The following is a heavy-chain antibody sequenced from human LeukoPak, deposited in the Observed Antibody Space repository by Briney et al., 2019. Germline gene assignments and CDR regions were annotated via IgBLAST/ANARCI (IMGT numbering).Heavy chain of an antibody. Sequence: ASVKVSCKASGYTFTGYYMHWVRQTPGQGLEWMGRINPNSGGTNHAQKFQGRVTMTRDTSISTAYMELSRLRSDDTAVYYCARGGITMIVASDAFDIWGQGTMVTVSS. V-gene: IGHV1-2*06. CDR1: GYTFTGYY. CDR3: ARGGITMIVASDAFDI. CDR2: INPNSGGT. J-gene: IGHJ3*02. D-gene: IGHD3-22*01.